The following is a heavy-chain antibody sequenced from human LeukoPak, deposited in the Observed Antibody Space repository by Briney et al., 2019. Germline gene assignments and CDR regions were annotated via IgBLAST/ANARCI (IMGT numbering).Heavy chain of an antibody. J-gene: IGHJ2*01. V-gene: IGHV4-59*08. Sequence: SETLSLTCAVSGGFISSYYWSWIRQPPGKGLEWIGYIYYTGSTNYNPSLKSRVTISLDTSKTQFSLKLSSVTAADMAVYYCARRQARPTVTWYFDLWGRGTLVTVSS. D-gene: IGHD4-17*01. CDR1: GGFISSYY. CDR2: IYYTGST. CDR3: ARRQARPTVTWYFDL.